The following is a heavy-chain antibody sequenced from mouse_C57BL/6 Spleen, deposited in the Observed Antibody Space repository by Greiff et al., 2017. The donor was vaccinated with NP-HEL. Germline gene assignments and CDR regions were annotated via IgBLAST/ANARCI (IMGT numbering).Heavy chain of an antibody. D-gene: IGHD1-1*01. V-gene: IGHV1-69*01. J-gene: IGHJ2*01. CDR3: ARWAIYYGSSHYFDY. CDR2: IDPSDSYT. Sequence: QVQLQQPGAELVMPGASVKLSCKASGYTFTSYWMHWVKQRPGQGLEWIGEIDPSDSYTNYNQKFKGKSTLTVDKSSNTAYMQLSSLTSEDSAVYYCARWAIYYGSSHYFDYWGQGTTLTVSS. CDR1: GYTFTSYW.